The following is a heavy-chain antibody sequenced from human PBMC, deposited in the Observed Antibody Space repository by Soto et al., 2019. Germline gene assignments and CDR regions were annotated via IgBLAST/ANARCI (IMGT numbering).Heavy chain of an antibody. V-gene: IGHV3-30-3*01. Sequence: GGSLRLSCAASGFTFSSYAMHWVRQAPGKGLEWVAVISYDGSNKYYADSVKGRFTISRDNSKNTVYLQMNSLRAEDTAVYYCARDDTGDENGPIRELLVVGRHGQNWFDPWGQGTLVTVSS. CDR1: GFTFSSYA. CDR2: ISYDGSNK. J-gene: IGHJ5*02. CDR3: ARDDTGDENGPIRELLVVGRHGQNWFDP. D-gene: IGHD1-26*01.